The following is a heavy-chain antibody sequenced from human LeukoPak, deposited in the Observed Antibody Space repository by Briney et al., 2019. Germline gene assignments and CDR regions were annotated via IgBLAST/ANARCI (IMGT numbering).Heavy chain of an antibody. Sequence: QTGGSLRLSCTVSGLTFDTYGMSWVRQAPGKGLEWVSAISASGSNTHYADSVKGRFTISRDNSKNTLYLQMNSLRAEDTAVYYCARDYDSSLSFDYWGQGTLVTVSS. CDR3: ARDYDSSLSFDY. J-gene: IGHJ4*02. D-gene: IGHD3-22*01. CDR2: ISASGSNT. V-gene: IGHV3-23*01. CDR1: GLTFDTYG.